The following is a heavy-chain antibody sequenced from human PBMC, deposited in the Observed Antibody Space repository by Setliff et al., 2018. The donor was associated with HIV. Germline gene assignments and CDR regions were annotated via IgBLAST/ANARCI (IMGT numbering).Heavy chain of an antibody. V-gene: IGHV4-39*01. D-gene: IGHD3-3*01. CDR3: ARSKTFYDFWGGYYTHGAFKI. J-gene: IGHJ3*02. CDR2: IRSSGDT. CDR1: GASISSHNYY. Sequence: SEALSLTCTVSGASISSHNYYWGWIRQSPGKGLEWIASIRSSGDTYYNPSLQSRVIISVDTSKNQFSLNLTSVTAADTAVYYCARSKTFYDFWGGYYTHGAFKIWGLGTMVTVSS.